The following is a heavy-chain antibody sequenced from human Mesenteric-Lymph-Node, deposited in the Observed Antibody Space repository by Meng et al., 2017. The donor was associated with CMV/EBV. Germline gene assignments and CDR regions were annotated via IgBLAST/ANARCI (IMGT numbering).Heavy chain of an antibody. J-gene: IGHJ5*02. Sequence: SGFTLSIYGMHWVRQAPGEGLEWVAFIRYDGGVKYYADSVKGRVTISRDNSKNTVYLQVNSLRVEDTALYYCARDVDTSSHYSWFDPWGQGTLVTVSS. CDR1: GFTLSIYG. CDR2: IRYDGGVK. V-gene: IGHV3-30*02. CDR3: ARDVDTSSHYSWFDP. D-gene: IGHD4-11*01.